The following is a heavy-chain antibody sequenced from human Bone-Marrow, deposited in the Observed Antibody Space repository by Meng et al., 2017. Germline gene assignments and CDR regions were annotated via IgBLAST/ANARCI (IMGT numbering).Heavy chain of an antibody. J-gene: IGHJ6*02. CDR2: NIPIFGTA. CDR3: ARDLSNGLAVASYGMDV. D-gene: IGHD6-19*01. Sequence: SVKVSCKASGGTFSSYAISWVRQAPGQGLEWMGGNIPIFGTANYAQKFQGRVTITADESTSTAYMELSSLRSEDTAVYYCARDLSNGLAVASYGMDVWGQGTTVTVSS. CDR1: GGTFSSYA. V-gene: IGHV1-69*13.